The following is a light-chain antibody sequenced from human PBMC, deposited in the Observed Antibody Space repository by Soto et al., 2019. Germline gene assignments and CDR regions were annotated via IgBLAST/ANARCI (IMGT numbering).Light chain of an antibody. V-gene: IGKV3-20*01. CDR2: GAS. J-gene: IGKJ5*01. Sequence: IVLTQSPGTLYLSPGERATLSCRASERLSSVYLAWYQQRPGQPPRLLIYGASNRATGIPDRFSGSGSGTDFTLIINRLEPEDVAIYYCQQYGGSPRITFGQGTRLEIK. CDR3: QQYGGSPRIT. CDR1: ERLSSVY.